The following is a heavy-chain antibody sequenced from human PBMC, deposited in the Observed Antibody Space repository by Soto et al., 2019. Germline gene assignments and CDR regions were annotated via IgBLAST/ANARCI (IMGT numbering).Heavy chain of an antibody. CDR3: ARDKYCSGGSCRKNWFDP. J-gene: IGHJ5*02. V-gene: IGHV3-7*03. Sequence: GGSLRLSCADSGFILRNYWMSWVRQAPGMGLQWVASIKEDGSEKYYVDPVKGRFTISRENAKNSLYLQMNSLRAEDTAVYYCARDKYCSGGSCRKNWFDPWGQGTLVTVSS. CDR1: GFILRNYW. CDR2: IKEDGSEK. D-gene: IGHD2-15*01.